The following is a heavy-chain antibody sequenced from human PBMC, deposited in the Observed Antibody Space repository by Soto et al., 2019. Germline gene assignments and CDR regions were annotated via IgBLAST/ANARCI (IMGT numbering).Heavy chain of an antibody. CDR1: GDSVSSNSAA. J-gene: IGHJ6*02. V-gene: IGHV6-1*01. Sequence: PSQTLSLTCAISGDSVSSNSAAWIWIRQSPSRGLEWLGRTYYKSKWNNDYALSVKSRITISPDTSQNLFSLDLDSVTPEDTAVYYCEGITWFRGLDVWGQGTTVTVSS. CDR2: TYYKSKWNN. D-gene: IGHD3-10*01. CDR3: EGITWFRGLDV.